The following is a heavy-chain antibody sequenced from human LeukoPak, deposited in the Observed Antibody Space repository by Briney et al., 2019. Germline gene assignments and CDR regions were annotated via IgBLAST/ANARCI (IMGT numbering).Heavy chain of an antibody. CDR3: ARADRPHGGPYLIGP. D-gene: IGHD2-21*01. J-gene: IGHJ5*02. V-gene: IGHV1-2*02. CDR1: GYSFTDYY. CDR2: INPNSGGT. Sequence: ASVKVSCKTSGYSFTDYYMHWVRQAPGQGLERMGWINPNSGGTSSAQKFQGRVTMTRDTSISTVYMEVSWLTSDDTAIYYCARADRPHGGPYLIGPWGQGTLVTVSS.